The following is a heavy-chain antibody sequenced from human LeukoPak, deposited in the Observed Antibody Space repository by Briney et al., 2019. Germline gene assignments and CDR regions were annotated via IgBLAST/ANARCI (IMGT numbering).Heavy chain of an antibody. CDR3: ATRSYIVVVPAALTFDY. V-gene: IGHV4-39*01. J-gene: IGHJ4*02. D-gene: IGHD2-2*01. CDR1: GGSISSSSYY. Sequence: SETLSLTCTVSGGSISSSSYYWGWLHQPPGKGLEGIGSIYYSGSTYYNPSLKSPVTISVDTSKNQFSLKLSSVTAADTAVYYCATRSYIVVVPAALTFDYWGQGTLVTVSS. CDR2: IYYSGST.